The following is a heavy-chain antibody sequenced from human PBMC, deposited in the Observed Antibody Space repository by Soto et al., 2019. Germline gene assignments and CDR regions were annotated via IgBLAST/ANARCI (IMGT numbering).Heavy chain of an antibody. D-gene: IGHD1-7*01. J-gene: IGHJ3*02. Sequence: SETLSLTCTVSCGSVSSGSYYWSWIRQPPGKGLEWIGYIYYSGSTNYNPSLKSRVTISVDTSKNQFSLKLSSVTAADTAVYYCARDKEGYNWNYGYAFDIWGQGTMVTVSS. CDR2: IYYSGST. CDR3: ARDKEGYNWNYGYAFDI. V-gene: IGHV4-61*01. CDR1: CGSVSSGSYY.